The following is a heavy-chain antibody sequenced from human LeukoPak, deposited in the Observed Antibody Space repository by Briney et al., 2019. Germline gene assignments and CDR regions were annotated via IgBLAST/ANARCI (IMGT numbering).Heavy chain of an antibody. CDR3: ASRSINWYRGNNWFDP. Sequence: SVKVSCKASGGTFSSYAISWVRQAPGQGLEWMGRIIPILGIANYAQKFQGRVTITADKSTSTAYMELSSLRSEDAAVYYCASRSINWYRGNNWFDPWGQGTLVTVSS. D-gene: IGHD1/OR15-1a*01. CDR2: IIPILGIA. CDR1: GGTFSSYA. V-gene: IGHV1-69*04. J-gene: IGHJ5*02.